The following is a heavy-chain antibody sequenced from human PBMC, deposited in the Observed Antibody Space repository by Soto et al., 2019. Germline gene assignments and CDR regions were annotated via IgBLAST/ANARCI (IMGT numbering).Heavy chain of an antibody. V-gene: IGHV5-51*01. Sequence: PGESLKISCKGSGYIFTSYWIGWGLQMPGKGLEWMGIIYPGDSDTRYSPSFQGQVTISADKSISTAYLQWSSLKASDTAMYYCARHAGGYYDFWSGYYPRDYYYGMDVWGQGTTVTVSS. CDR2: IYPGDSDT. CDR1: GYIFTSYW. CDR3: ARHAGGYYDFWSGYYPRDYYYGMDV. D-gene: IGHD3-3*01. J-gene: IGHJ6*02.